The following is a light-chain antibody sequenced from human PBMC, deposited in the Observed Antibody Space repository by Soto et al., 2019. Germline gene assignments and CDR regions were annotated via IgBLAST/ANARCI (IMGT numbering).Light chain of an antibody. CDR2: EVS. Sequence: QSALTQPPSASGSPGQSGTISCTGTSSDVGGYSYVSWYQQHPGKAPKLITYEVSKRLSGVTDRFSGSKSGNTASLTVSGLQAEDEADYYCSSYAGSNNFVMFGGGTKLTVL. CDR3: SSYAGSNNFVM. V-gene: IGLV2-8*01. CDR1: SSDVGGYSY. J-gene: IGLJ3*02.